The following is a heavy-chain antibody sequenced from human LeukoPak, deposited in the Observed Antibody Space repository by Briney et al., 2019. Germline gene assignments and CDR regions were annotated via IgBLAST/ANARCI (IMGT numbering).Heavy chain of an antibody. J-gene: IGHJ4*02. Sequence: GGSLRLSCAASGFTFSSYWMSWVRQAPGKGLEWVANIKQDGSEKYYVDSVKGRFTISRDNAKNSLYLQMSSLRAEDTAVYYCARGNGSGSYYTNYFDYWGQGTLVTVSS. CDR1: GFTFSSYW. CDR3: ARGNGSGSYYTNYFDY. D-gene: IGHD3-10*01. CDR2: IKQDGSEK. V-gene: IGHV3-7*03.